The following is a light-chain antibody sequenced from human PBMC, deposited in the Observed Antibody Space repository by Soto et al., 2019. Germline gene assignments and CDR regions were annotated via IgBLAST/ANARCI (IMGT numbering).Light chain of an antibody. CDR3: QQYGTSPT. CDR2: DAS. Sequence: EIVLTQSPAPLSLSPGERATLSCGASQSVSRNYLAWYQQKPGLAPSLLIYDASSRATGIPDRFSGSGSGTDFTLTISRLEPEDSAVYFCQQYGTSPTLGQGTKVDIK. J-gene: IGKJ1*01. CDR1: QSVSRNY. V-gene: IGKV3D-20*01.